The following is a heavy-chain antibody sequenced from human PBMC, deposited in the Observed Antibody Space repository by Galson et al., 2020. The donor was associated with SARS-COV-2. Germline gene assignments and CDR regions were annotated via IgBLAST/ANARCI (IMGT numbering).Heavy chain of an antibody. CDR3: ARLVRYFDWLTQHYGMDV. D-gene: IGHD3-9*01. J-gene: IGHJ6*02. V-gene: IGHV4-39*01. CDR2: IYYSGST. Sequence: SETLSLTCTVSGGSISSSSYYWGWIRQPPGKGLEWIGSIYYSGSTYYNPSLKSRVTISVDTSKNQFSLKLSSVTAADTAVYYCARLVRYFDWLTQHYGMDVWGQGTTVTVSS. CDR1: GGSISSSSYY.